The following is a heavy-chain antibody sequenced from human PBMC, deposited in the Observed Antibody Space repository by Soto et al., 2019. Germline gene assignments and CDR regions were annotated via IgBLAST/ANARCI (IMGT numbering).Heavy chain of an antibody. D-gene: IGHD3-22*01. V-gene: IGHV4-59*01. J-gene: IGHJ4*02. CDR1: GDSISSYY. Sequence: QVQLQESGPGLVKPSETLSLTCAVSGDSISSYYCMWIRQPPGKGLESIGYLYYGRSANYNPSLKRRVLLSVDTSTNQCSLTLSSMTAADTAVYYCALRSMAVVPEYWGQGTLVTVSS. CDR2: LYYGRSA. CDR3: ALRSMAVVPEY.